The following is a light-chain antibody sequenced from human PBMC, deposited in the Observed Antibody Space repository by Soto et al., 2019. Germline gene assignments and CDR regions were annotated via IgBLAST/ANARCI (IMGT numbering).Light chain of an antibody. V-gene: IGKV3-11*01. Sequence: EIVLTQSPATLSLSPGERATLSCRASQSVSSYLAWYQQKPGQAPRLLIYDASNRATGIPARFSGSGSGTDFTLTISSLEPEDFAVYYCQQRSNWPPRVTFGEGTKAES. CDR1: QSVSSY. J-gene: IGKJ4*01. CDR3: QQRSNWPPRVT. CDR2: DAS.